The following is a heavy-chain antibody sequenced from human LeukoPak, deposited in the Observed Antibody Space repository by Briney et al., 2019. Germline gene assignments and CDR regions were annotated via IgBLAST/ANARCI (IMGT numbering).Heavy chain of an antibody. CDR3: ARKIASTRLGVRYYYMDV. D-gene: IGHD2-2*01. V-gene: IGHV1-8*01. CDR1: GYTFISYD. Sequence: ASVKVSCKASGYTFISYDIVWLRQATGQGLEWMGYMNPKSGNTDYVQNFQGRVTMTRDTSITAAYMELSGLRSEDTAVYYCARKIASTRLGVRYYYMDVWGEGTTVTISS. J-gene: IGHJ6*03. CDR2: MNPKSGNT.